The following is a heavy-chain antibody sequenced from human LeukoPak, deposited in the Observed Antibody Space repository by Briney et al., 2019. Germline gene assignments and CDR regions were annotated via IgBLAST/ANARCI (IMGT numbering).Heavy chain of an antibody. CDR1: GGSISSYY. CDR2: IYYSGST. V-gene: IGHV4-59*08. CDR3: ARGVWEPYY. J-gene: IGHJ4*02. D-gene: IGHD1-26*01. Sequence: SETLSLTCTVSGGSISSYYWSWIRQPPGKGLEWIGYIYYSGSTNYNPSLKSRVTISVDTSKNQFSLKLSSVAAADTAVYYCARGVWEPYYWGQGTLVTVSS.